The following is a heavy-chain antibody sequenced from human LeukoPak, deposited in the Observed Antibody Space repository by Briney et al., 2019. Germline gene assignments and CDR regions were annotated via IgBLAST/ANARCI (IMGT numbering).Heavy chain of an antibody. Sequence: SETLSLTCTVSGGSISSSSYYWGWIRQPPGKGLEWIGSIYYSGSTYYNPSLKSRVTISVDTSKNQFSLKLSSVTAADTAVYYCARPRGIAVAGPWFDPWGQGTLVTVSS. CDR3: ARPRGIAVAGPWFDP. V-gene: IGHV4-39*01. CDR1: GGSISSSSYY. J-gene: IGHJ5*02. CDR2: IYYSGST. D-gene: IGHD6-19*01.